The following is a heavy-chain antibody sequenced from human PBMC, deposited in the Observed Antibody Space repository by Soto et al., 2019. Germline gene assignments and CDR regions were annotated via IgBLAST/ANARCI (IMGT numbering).Heavy chain of an antibody. J-gene: IGHJ4*02. Sequence: LSLTCTVSGGSISSGDYYWSWIRQPPGKGLEWIGYIYYSGSTYYNPSLKSRVTISVDTSKNQFSLKLSSVTAADTAVYYCAREPYCSGGSCYPLDYWGQGTLVTVSS. CDR3: AREPYCSGGSCYPLDY. CDR2: IYYSGST. V-gene: IGHV4-30-4*01. D-gene: IGHD2-15*01. CDR1: GGSISSGDYY.